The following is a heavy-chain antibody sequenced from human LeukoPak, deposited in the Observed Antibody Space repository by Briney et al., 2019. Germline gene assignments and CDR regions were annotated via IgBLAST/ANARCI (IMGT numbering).Heavy chain of an antibody. J-gene: IGHJ4*02. V-gene: IGHV3-48*03. CDR1: GFTFSSYE. CDR3: AREGLQSRESIWFGTVDY. Sequence: QPGGSLRLSCAASGFTFSSYEMNWVRQAPGKGLEWVSYISSSGSTIYYADSVKGRFTISRDNAKNSLYLQMNSLRAEDTAVYYCAREGLQSRESIWFGTVDYWGQGTLVTVSS. CDR2: ISSSGSTI. D-gene: IGHD3-10*01.